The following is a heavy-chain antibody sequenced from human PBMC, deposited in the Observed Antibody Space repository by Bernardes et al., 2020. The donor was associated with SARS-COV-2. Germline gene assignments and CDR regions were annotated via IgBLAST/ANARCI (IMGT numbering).Heavy chain of an antibody. CDR2: IYYSGST. Sequence: SESLSLTCTVSGGSVSSGSYYWSWLLQPPGKGLEWIGYIYYSGSTNYNPSLKSRVTISVDTSKNQFSLKLSSVTAADTAVYYCARVVTQWLSLDYWGQGTLVTVSS. CDR3: ARVVTQWLSLDY. CDR1: GGSVSSGSYY. D-gene: IGHD3-22*01. J-gene: IGHJ4*02. V-gene: IGHV4-61*01.